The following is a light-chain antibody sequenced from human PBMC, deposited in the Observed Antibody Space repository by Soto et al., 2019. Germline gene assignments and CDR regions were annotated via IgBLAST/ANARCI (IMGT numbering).Light chain of an antibody. Sequence: ETVLTQSPGTLSLSPGERATLSCRASQTVRNSYVAWYQHKPGQAPRVLIHAASSRTTGIPDRFSGSASGTEFTLTISSLEHEDFAVYYCQQYGNSPWTFGQGTKVEI. CDR3: QQYGNSPWT. J-gene: IGKJ1*01. CDR2: AAS. CDR1: QTVRNSY. V-gene: IGKV3-20*01.